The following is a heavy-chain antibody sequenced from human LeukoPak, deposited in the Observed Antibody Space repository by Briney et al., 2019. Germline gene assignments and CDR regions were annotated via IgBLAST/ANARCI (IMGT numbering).Heavy chain of an antibody. D-gene: IGHD1-26*01. CDR3: ASHLSGGSYHGAFDI. CDR1: GYTFTSYG. J-gene: IGHJ3*02. Sequence: GASVKVSCKASGYTFTSYGISWVRQAPGQGLEWMGGIIPIFGTANYAQKFQGRVTITADESTSTAYMELSSLRSEDTAVYYCASHLSGGSYHGAFDIWGQGTMVTVSS. CDR2: IIPIFGTA. V-gene: IGHV1-69*13.